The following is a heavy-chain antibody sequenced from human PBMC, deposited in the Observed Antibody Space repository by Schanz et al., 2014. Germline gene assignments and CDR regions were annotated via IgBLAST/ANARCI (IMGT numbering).Heavy chain of an antibody. Sequence: QVQLQQWGAGLLKPSETLSLTCAVYGGSFSGYYWSWIRQPPGKGLEWVSDISSGSSYANYADSVKGRFPLPRGNAKNSLYLQMNSLRAEDTAVYYCARDFDDRRGYGSGYCLGDCMDVWGQGTTVTVSS. J-gene: IGHJ6*02. V-gene: IGHV3-11*05. CDR2: ISSGSSYA. CDR1: GGSFSGYY. D-gene: IGHD3-10*01. CDR3: ARDFDDRRGYGSGYCLGDCMDV.